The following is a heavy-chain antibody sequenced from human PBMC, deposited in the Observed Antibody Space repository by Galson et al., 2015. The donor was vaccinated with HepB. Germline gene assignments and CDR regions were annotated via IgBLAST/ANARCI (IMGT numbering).Heavy chain of an antibody. CDR2: IQHVGSPI. Sequence: SLRLSCAASGLTFRRSGMHWVRQAPGKGLEWLAVIQHVGSPIRYADSVKGRFTVSRDNSKNTLYLEMNNLRAEDTAVYYCARETSRIVFHAFDIWSQGTMVTVSS. D-gene: IGHD2-21*01. CDR1: GLTFRRSG. V-gene: IGHV3-33*01. J-gene: IGHJ3*02. CDR3: ARETSRIVFHAFDI.